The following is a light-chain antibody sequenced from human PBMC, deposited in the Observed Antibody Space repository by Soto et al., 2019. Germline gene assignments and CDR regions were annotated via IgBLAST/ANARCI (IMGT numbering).Light chain of an antibody. CDR3: SSYAGYNYAV. CDR2: EVT. J-gene: IGLJ7*01. V-gene: IGLV2-8*01. Sequence: QSALTQPPSASGSPGQSVTISCTGTSSDVGGYNYVSWYQQHPGKAPKLIIYEVTKRPSGVPYRFSGSKSDNTASLTVSGLQAEDEADYYRSSYAGYNYAVFRGGTQLTVL. CDR1: SSDVGGYNY.